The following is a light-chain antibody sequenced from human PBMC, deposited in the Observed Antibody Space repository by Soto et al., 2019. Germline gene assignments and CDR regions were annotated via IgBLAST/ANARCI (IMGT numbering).Light chain of an antibody. J-gene: IGKJ1*01. CDR1: QSVLYSSNNKNY. Sequence: DIVMTQSPDSLAVSLGERATINCKSSQSVLYSSNNKNYLLWYQQKPGQPPKLLISWASTRESGVPDRFSGSGSGTDFTLTITSLQAEDVAVYYCQQYYHTSPTFGQGTKVEIK. CDR3: QQYYHTSPT. V-gene: IGKV4-1*01. CDR2: WAS.